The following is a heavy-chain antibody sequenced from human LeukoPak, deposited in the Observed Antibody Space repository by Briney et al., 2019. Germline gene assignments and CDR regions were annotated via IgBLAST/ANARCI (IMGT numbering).Heavy chain of an antibody. CDR1: GYTFTSYG. D-gene: IGHD3-3*01. J-gene: IGHJ6*02. CDR2: ISAYNGNT. CDR3: ARSTIFGVVAHYYYYGMDV. V-gene: IGHV1-18*01. Sequence: GASVKVSCKASGYTFTSYGISWVRRAPGQGLEWMGWISAYNGNTNYAQKLQGRVTMTTDTSTSTAYMELRSLRSDDTAVYYCARSTIFGVVAHYYYYGMDVWGQGTTVTVSS.